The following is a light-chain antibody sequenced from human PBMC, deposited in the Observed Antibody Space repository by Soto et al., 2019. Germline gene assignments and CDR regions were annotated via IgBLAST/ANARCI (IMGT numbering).Light chain of an antibody. V-gene: IGKV1-33*01. CDR2: DAS. CDR1: QDISNY. Sequence: DIQMTQSPSSLSASVGDRVTITCQASQDISNYLNWYQQKPGKAPKLLIYDASNLETGVPSRFSGSGSGTDFTFTISSLQPEDIATYYCQQYGRSPMYTFGQGTKLQIK. J-gene: IGKJ2*01. CDR3: QQYGRSPMYT.